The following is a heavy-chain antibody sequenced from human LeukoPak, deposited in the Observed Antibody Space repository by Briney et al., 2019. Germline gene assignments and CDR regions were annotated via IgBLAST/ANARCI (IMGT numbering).Heavy chain of an antibody. CDR1: GFTFSSYE. CDR3: ANETPKGSMVRGVIRKPTDY. D-gene: IGHD3-10*01. CDR2: ISYGGSNK. V-gene: IGHV3-30*18. J-gene: IGHJ4*02. Sequence: PGGSLRLSCAASGFTFSSYEMNWVRQAPGKGLEWVAVISYGGSNKYYADSVKGRFTISRDNSKNTLYLQMNSLRAEDTAVYYRANETPKGSMVRGVIRKPTDYWGQGTLVTVSS.